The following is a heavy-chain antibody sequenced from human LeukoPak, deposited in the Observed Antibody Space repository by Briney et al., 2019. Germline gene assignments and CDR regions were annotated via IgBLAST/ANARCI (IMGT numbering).Heavy chain of an antibody. Sequence: ASVKVSCKASSYSFNRYGISWVRQAPGQGLEWMGWISGYNGNTNYAQKFQGRVTMTTDTSTSTVYMELRSLRSDDTAVYYCARVTALYYYMDVWGKGTTVTVSS. CDR2: ISGYNGNT. CDR1: SYSFNRYG. V-gene: IGHV1-18*01. CDR3: ARVTALYYYMDV. J-gene: IGHJ6*03.